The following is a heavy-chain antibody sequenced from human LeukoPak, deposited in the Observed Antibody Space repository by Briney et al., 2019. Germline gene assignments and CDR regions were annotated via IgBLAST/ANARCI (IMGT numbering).Heavy chain of an antibody. Sequence: SETLSLTCTVSGGSISSSSYYWGWIRQPPGKGLEWIGSIYYSGSTYYNPSLKSRFTISVDTSKNQFSLKLSSVTAADTAVYYCARPYYGDYSIDYWGQGTLVTVSS. V-gene: IGHV4-39*01. CDR1: GGSISSSSYY. CDR2: IYYSGST. J-gene: IGHJ4*02. D-gene: IGHD4-17*01. CDR3: ARPYYGDYSIDY.